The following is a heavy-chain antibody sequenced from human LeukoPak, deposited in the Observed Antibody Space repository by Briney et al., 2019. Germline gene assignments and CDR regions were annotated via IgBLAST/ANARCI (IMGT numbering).Heavy chain of an antibody. CDR3: ARSPVEGLRYFDWLFKYYYYYGMDV. J-gene: IGHJ6*02. D-gene: IGHD3-9*01. Sequence: ASVKVSCKASGYTFTSYDINWVRQATGQGLEWMGRINPNSGGTNYAQKFQGRVTMTRDTSISTAYMELSRLRSDDTAVYYCARSPVEGLRYFDWLFKYYYYYGMDVWGQGTTVTVSS. CDR1: GYTFTSYD. CDR2: INPNSGGT. V-gene: IGHV1-2*06.